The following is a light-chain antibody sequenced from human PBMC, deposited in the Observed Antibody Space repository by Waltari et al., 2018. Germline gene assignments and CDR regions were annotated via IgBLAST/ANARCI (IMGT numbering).Light chain of an antibody. Sequence: KQHAGKAPNRVIFDVTKRPSGVSNRFSGSKSGNTASLTISGLQAEDEADYYCCSYTGSSTRVFGGGTKLTVL. V-gene: IGLV2-14*04. CDR3: CSYTGSSTRV. J-gene: IGLJ3*02. CDR2: DVT.